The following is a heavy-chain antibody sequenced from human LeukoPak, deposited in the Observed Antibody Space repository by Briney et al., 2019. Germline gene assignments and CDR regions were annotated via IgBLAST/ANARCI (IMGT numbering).Heavy chain of an antibody. CDR3: TTDHIVVVTAIDDY. V-gene: IGHV3-15*01. CDR2: IKSKTDGGTT. D-gene: IGHD2-21*02. CDR1: GFTFGHAW. J-gene: IGHJ4*02. Sequence: GGSLRLSCAASGFTFGHAWMSWVRQAPGKGLEWVGRIKSKTDGGTTDYAAPVKGRFTISRDDSKNTLYLQMNSLKTEDTAMYYCTTDHIVVVTAIDDYWGQGTLVTVSS.